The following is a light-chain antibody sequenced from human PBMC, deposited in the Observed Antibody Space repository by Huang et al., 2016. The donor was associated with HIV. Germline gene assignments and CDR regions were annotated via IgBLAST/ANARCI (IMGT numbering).Light chain of an antibody. Sequence: EVVLTQSPEFQSVTPKEKVTITCRASQSIGRSLHWYQKKPDQSTKVLIKQASQAVSGVPSRFSGSGSGTDFTLNINGLEAEDAATYYCHQSSSSPYTFGGGTKVEIK. CDR1: QSIGRS. CDR2: QAS. J-gene: IGKJ4*02. V-gene: IGKV6-21*01. CDR3: HQSSSSPYT.